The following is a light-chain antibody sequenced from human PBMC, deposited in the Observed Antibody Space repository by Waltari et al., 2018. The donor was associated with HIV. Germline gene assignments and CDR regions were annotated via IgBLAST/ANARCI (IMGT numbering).Light chain of an antibody. CDR2: RDS. V-gene: IGLV1-47*01. Sequence: QSVLTQPPSASEIPGQRVTISCTGGNSNVGSNSVYRYQQVPGTAPKPLVYRDSQRQSGVPDRFTGSKSGTSASLAISGLRSEDEADYYCATWDDSLNGVLFGGGTKLTVL. CDR1: NSNVGSNS. CDR3: ATWDDSLNGVL. J-gene: IGLJ2*01.